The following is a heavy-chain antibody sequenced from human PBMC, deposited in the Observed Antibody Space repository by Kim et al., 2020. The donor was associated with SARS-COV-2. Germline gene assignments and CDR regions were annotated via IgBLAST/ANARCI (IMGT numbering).Heavy chain of an antibody. CDR3: ARVGKWLQLKIPKNDY. J-gene: IGHJ4*02. V-gene: IGHV7-4-1*02. CDR2: INSNSGDP. Sequence: ASVKVSCRAYGYTFTSYSLNWVRQAPGQGLEWMGWINSNSGDPTYAQGFTGRFVFSLDTAINTAYLQISSLKAEDTAVYYCARVGKWLQLKIPKNDYWGQGTLITASS. CDR1: GYTFTSYS. D-gene: IGHD5-12*01.